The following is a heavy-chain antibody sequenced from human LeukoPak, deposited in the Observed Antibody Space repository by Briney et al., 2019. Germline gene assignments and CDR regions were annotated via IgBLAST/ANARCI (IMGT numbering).Heavy chain of an antibody. J-gene: IGHJ5*02. CDR3: ARNPHFGEAILDP. CDR1: QFTFNNYL. CDR2: VSYDGSNK. V-gene: IGHV3-30*04. Sequence: GGSLRLSCAASQFTFNNYLIHWVRQAPGKGLEWVATVSYDGSNKYYADSVKGRFTISRDNSKNTLDLQMNSLRAEDTAVYYCARNPHFGEAILDPWGQGTLVTVSS. D-gene: IGHD3-10*01.